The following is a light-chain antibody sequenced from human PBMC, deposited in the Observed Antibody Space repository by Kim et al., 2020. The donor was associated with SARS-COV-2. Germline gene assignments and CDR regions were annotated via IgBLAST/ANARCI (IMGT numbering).Light chain of an antibody. J-gene: IGLJ2*01. Sequence: QSALTQPVSVSGSPGQSITISCTGSSSDVGRYNSVSWYQQHPGKAPKLIIYDDSQRPSGESHRFSASKSGSSASLTISALQAEDEADYYCCSYSGSDSLLFGGGTQLTVL. CDR1: SSDVGRYNS. CDR2: DDS. V-gene: IGLV2-23*01. CDR3: CSYSGSDSLL.